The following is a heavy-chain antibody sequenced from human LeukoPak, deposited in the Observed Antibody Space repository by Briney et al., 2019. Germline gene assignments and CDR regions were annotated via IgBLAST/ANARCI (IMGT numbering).Heavy chain of an antibody. Sequence: PGGSLRLSCAASGFTFSSYAMSWVRQAPGKGLEWVSAISGSGGSTYYADSVKGRFTISRDNSKNTLYLQMNSLRAEDTAVYYCAKAADYDILTGHLYYFDYWGQGILVTVSS. CDR3: AKAADYDILTGHLYYFDY. D-gene: IGHD3-9*01. CDR2: ISGSGGST. J-gene: IGHJ4*02. CDR1: GFTFSSYA. V-gene: IGHV3-23*01.